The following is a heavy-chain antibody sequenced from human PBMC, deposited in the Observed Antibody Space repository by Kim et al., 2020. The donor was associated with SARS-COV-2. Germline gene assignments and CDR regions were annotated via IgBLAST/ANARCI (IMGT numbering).Heavy chain of an antibody. CDR1: GGSISTSNYY. J-gene: IGHJ4*02. CDR3: ADEDRGLCSGRECYGGDY. V-gene: IGHV4-39*01. CDR2: VYYNGAT. D-gene: IGHD2-15*01. Sequence: SETLSLTCSVSGGSISTSNYYWGWIRQPPGKGLEWIGTVYYNGATQYSPSLKSPVTVSVHTSKTQFSLKLKAVTAADTAVYYCADEDRGLCSGRECYGGDYWGQGTLVTVSS.